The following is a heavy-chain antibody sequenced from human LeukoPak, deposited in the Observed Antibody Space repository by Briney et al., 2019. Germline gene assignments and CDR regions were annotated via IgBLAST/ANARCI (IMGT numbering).Heavy chain of an antibody. CDR2: ISSSSSYI. D-gene: IGHD1-26*01. CDR3: ARGAVGATGLSFDY. Sequence: GGSLRLSCAASGFTFSSYWMSWVRQAPGKGLEWVSSISSSSSYIYYADSVKGRFTISRDNAKNSLYLQMNSLRAEDTAVYYCARGAVGATGLSFDYWGQGTLVTVSS. V-gene: IGHV3-21*01. CDR1: GFTFSSYW. J-gene: IGHJ4*02.